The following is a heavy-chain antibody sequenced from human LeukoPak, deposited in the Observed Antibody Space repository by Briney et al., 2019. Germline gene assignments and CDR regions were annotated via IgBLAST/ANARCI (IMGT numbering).Heavy chain of an antibody. Sequence: GGSLRLSCAASGFTFSSYSMNWVRQAPGRGLEWVSSISSSSSYRYFADSVKGRFTISRDNAKNSLYLQMNSLRAEETAVYYCARGKGHYYDSSGYHYWGQGTLVTVSS. CDR1: GFTFSSYS. CDR3: ARGKGHYYDSSGYHY. CDR2: ISSSSSYR. J-gene: IGHJ4*02. D-gene: IGHD3-22*01. V-gene: IGHV3-21*01.